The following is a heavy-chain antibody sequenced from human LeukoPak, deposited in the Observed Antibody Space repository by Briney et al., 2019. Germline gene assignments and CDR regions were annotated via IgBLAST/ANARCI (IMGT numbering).Heavy chain of an antibody. J-gene: IGHJ5*02. CDR1: GYTFTSYG. CDR2: ISAYNGNT. Sequence: GASVKVPCKASGYTFTSYGISWVRQAPGQGLEWMGWISAYNGNTNYAQKLQGRVTMTTDTSTSTAYMELRSLRSDDTAVYYCARVAEGLQFDSDWFDPWGQGTLVTVSS. V-gene: IGHV1-18*01. D-gene: IGHD5-24*01. CDR3: ARVAEGLQFDSDWFDP.